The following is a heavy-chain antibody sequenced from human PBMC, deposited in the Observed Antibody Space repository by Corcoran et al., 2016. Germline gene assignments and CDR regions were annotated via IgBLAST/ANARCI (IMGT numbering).Heavy chain of an antibody. J-gene: IGHJ4*02. V-gene: IGHV1-69*06. D-gene: IGHD1-26*01. CDR1: GGTFSSYA. Sequence: QVQLVQSGAEVKKPGSSVKVSCTASGGTFSSYALSWVRQAPGQGLEWMGGIIPIFGTANYAQKFQGRVTITADKSTSTAYMELSSLRSEDTAVYYCAREGSGSHPMGYWGQGTLVTVSS. CDR2: IIPIFGTA. CDR3: AREGSGSHPMGY.